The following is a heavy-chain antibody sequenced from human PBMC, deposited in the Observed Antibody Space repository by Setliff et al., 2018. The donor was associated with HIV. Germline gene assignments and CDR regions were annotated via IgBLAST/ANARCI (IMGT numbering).Heavy chain of an antibody. J-gene: IGHJ4*02. CDR3: ARADCGGDCYLPYYFDH. CDR1: GYNFNNND. D-gene: IGHD2-21*02. CDR2: IYPGDSDT. V-gene: IGHV5-51*01. Sequence: GESLKISCKGLGYNFNNNDIGWVRQMPGKGLEWMGIIYPGDSDTRYSPSFQGQVTISADKSISTAYLQWSSLKASDTAVYYCARADCGGDCYLPYYFDHWGQGTLVTVSS.